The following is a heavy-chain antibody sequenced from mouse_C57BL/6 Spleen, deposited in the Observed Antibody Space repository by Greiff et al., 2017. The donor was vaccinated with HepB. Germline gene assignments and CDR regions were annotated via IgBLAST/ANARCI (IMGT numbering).Heavy chain of an antibody. CDR3: ARADYGNFYWYFDV. J-gene: IGHJ1*03. V-gene: IGHV5-17*01. Sequence: EVQLVESGGGLVKPGGSLKLSCAASGFTFSDYGMHWVRQAPEKGLEWVAYISSGSSTIYYADTVKGRFTISRDNAKNTLFLQMTSLRSEDTAMYYCARADYGNFYWYFDVWGTGTTVTVSS. D-gene: IGHD2-1*01. CDR1: GFTFSDYG. CDR2: ISSGSSTI.